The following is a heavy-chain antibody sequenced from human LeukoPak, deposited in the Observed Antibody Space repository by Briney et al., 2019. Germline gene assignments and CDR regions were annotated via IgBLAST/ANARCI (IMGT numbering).Heavy chain of an antibody. CDR3: AGGEQSKFYYYAMDV. D-gene: IGHD1/OR15-1a*01. Sequence: PGKSLRLSCAVSGFTFSSHAMHWVRQAPGKGLEWVAVISFDGKNKYYVHFVKGRFSISRDNSKNTLYLQMNSLRVEDTAVYYCAGGEQSKFYYYAMDVWGQGTTVTVSS. J-gene: IGHJ6*02. CDR2: ISFDGKNK. CDR1: GFTFSSHA. V-gene: IGHV3-30*04.